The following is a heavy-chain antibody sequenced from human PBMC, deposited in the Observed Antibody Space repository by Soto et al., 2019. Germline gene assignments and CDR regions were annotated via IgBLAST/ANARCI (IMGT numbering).Heavy chain of an antibody. CDR2: IWYDGTNK. V-gene: IGHV3-33*08. J-gene: IGHJ4*02. Sequence: GGSKRLSCAASGFTFSSYCISWVRQAPGKGLEWVAPIWYDGTNKNYADSVKGRFTISRDNSKNTLYLQMNSLRAEDTAVYYCAGDRAPRSRAYCSGGSCYSSPFDYWGQGTLVTVSS. CDR1: GFTFSSYC. D-gene: IGHD2-15*01. CDR3: AGDRAPRSRAYCSGGSCYSSPFDY.